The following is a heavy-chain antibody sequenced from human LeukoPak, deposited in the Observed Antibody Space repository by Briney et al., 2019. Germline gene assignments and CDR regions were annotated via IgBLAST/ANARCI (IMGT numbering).Heavy chain of an antibody. V-gene: IGHV3-7*01. D-gene: IGHD4-17*01. Sequence: GESLRLSCAASGLTFNNYLMAWGRQAAGKRLEGVADINQDGSDKYYVDSVKARFSISRDNAKTSLYQQVNSLRVEDTAVYYCARPTVTTGVDAFDIWGQGTMIAVSS. J-gene: IGHJ3*02. CDR3: ARPTVTTGVDAFDI. CDR2: INQDGSDK. CDR1: GLTFNNYL.